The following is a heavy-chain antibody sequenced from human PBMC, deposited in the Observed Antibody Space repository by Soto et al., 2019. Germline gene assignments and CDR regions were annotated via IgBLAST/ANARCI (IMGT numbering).Heavy chain of an antibody. CDR1: GGSISSSSYY. D-gene: IGHD3-3*01. CDR2: IYYSGST. V-gene: IGHV4-39*01. Sequence: SETLSLTCTVSGGSISSSSYYWGWIRQPPGKGLEWIGSIYYSGSTYYNPSLKSRVTISVDTSKNQFSLKLSSVTAADTAVYYFSRRVFGVVITVFDYWGPGTLGTVSS. J-gene: IGHJ4*02. CDR3: SRRVFGVVITVFDY.